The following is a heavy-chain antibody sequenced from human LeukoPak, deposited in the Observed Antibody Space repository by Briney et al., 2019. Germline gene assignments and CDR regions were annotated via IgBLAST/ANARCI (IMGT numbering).Heavy chain of an antibody. CDR2: IYYSGST. Sequence: SETLFLTCTVSGGSISSGGYYWSWIRQHPGKGLEWIGYIYYSGSTYYNPSLKSRVTISVDTSKNQFSLKLSSVTAADMAVYYCARGPPSSGYYYEGAFDIWGQGTMVTVSS. CDR1: GGSISSGGYY. D-gene: IGHD3-22*01. CDR3: ARGPPSSGYYYEGAFDI. J-gene: IGHJ3*02. V-gene: IGHV4-31*03.